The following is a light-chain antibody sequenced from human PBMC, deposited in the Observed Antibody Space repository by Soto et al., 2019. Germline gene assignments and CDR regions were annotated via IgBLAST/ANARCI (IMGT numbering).Light chain of an antibody. J-gene: IGKJ1*01. CDR3: QQYGTSPPIT. CDR1: QSFRGL. CDR2: DAY. V-gene: IGKV3-11*02. Sequence: EVVLTQSPVTLSLSPGERATLSCRASQSFRGLLAWYQQKPGQAPRLLIYDAYNRATGIPPRFSGSGSGRDFSLTINRLEPEDSAVYYCQQYGTSPPITFGQGTKVDI.